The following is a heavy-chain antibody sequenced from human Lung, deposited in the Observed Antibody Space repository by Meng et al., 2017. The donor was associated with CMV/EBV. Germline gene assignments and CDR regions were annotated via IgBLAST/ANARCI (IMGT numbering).Heavy chain of an antibody. V-gene: IGHV3-74*01. D-gene: IGHD2-8*01. CDR2: INTDGTTT. Sequence: GGSXRLXCAASGFTFSHSWMHWVRQAPGKGLGWVALINTDGTTTNYADSVKGRFTISRDNAENTLLLQIDSLGADDTALYYCARRRTNWRGQVFDDWGQGXLVTVSS. CDR1: GFTFSHSW. CDR3: ARRRTNWRGQVFDD. J-gene: IGHJ4*02.